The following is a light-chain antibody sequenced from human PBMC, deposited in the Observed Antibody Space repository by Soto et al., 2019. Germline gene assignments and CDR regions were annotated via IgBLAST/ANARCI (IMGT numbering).Light chain of an antibody. CDR2: EVN. Sequence: QSALTQPASVSASPGQSITISCTGTSSDVGGYKFVSWYQHHPGKAPKLMIYEVNNRPSGVSNRFSGSKSGNTASLTVSGLQADDEADYFCSSYVGSNNYVFGTGTKLTVL. J-gene: IGLJ1*01. CDR3: SSYVGSNNYV. V-gene: IGLV2-14*01. CDR1: SSDVGGYKF.